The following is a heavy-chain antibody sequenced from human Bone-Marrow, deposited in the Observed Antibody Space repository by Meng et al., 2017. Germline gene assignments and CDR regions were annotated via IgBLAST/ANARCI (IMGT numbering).Heavy chain of an antibody. J-gene: IGHJ6*02. CDR1: GYTFTSYY. D-gene: IGHD3-3*01. CDR3: AREGRVTYYDFWSGYRPYYYYGMDV. CDR2: INPSGGST. V-gene: IGHV1-46*01. Sequence: ASVKVSCKASGYTFTSYYMHWVRQAPGQGLEWMGIINPSGGSTSYAQKFQGRVTMTRDTSTSTVYMELSSLRSEDTAVYYCAREGRVTYYDFWSGYRPYYYYGMDVWGQGTTVTVSS.